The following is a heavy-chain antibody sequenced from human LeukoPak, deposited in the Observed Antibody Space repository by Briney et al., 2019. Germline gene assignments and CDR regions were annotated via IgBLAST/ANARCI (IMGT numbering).Heavy chain of an antibody. V-gene: IGHV3-66*01. CDR1: GFTVSSNY. CDR3: ARDISSGYYDAFDI. D-gene: IGHD3-22*01. J-gene: IGHJ3*02. CDR2: IYGGGST. Sequence: GGSLRLSCAASGFTVSSNYMSWVRQAPGKGLEWVSIIYGGGSTYYADSVKGRFTISRDNSKNTLYLQMNSLRAEDTAVYYCARDISSGYYDAFDIWGQGTMVTVSS.